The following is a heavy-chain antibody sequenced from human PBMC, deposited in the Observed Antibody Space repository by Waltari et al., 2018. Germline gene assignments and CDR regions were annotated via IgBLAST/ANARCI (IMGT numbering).Heavy chain of an antibody. Sequence: QVQLVESGGGVVQPGRFLRLSCAASGFTFSSYGMPWVRSAHGKGLEWVAVIWYDGSNKYYADSVKGRFTISRDNSKNTLYLQMNSLRAEDMAVYYCARGIVCSSTSCPHMDVWGKGTTVTVSS. CDR1: GFTFSSYG. CDR2: IWYDGSNK. CDR3: ARGIVCSSTSCPHMDV. V-gene: IGHV3-33*01. J-gene: IGHJ6*03. D-gene: IGHD2-2*01.